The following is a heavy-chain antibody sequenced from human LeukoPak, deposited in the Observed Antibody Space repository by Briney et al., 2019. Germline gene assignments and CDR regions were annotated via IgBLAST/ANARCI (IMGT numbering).Heavy chain of an antibody. D-gene: IGHD4-17*01. CDR1: GFTFSSYS. CDR2: ISSSSSYI. Sequence: GGSLRLSCAASGFTFSSYSMNWVRQAPGKGLGWVSSISSSSSYIYYADSVKGRFTISRDNAKNSLYLQMNSLRAEDTAVYYCAREFYGDYHFDYWGQGTLVTVSS. V-gene: IGHV3-21*01. CDR3: AREFYGDYHFDY. J-gene: IGHJ4*02.